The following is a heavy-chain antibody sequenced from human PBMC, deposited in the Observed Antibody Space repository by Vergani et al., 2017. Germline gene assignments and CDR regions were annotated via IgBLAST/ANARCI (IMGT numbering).Heavy chain of an antibody. J-gene: IGHJ3*02. Sequence: QLQLQESGPRLVKPSETLSLTCSLSGMSISNNNYYWGWIRQPPGKGLEWIGSIYDSRNNNYSPSLKSRVSISVDTSKNQFSLKLSSVTAADTAVYYCARNPYCGGDCYSDAFDIWGQGTMVTVSS. CDR2: IYDSRNN. CDR1: GMSISNNNYY. CDR3: ARNPYCGGDCYSDAFDI. D-gene: IGHD2-21*02. V-gene: IGHV4-39*07.